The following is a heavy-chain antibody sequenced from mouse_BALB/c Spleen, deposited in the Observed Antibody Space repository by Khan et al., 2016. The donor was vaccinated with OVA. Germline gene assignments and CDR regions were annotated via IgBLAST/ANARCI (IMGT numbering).Heavy chain of an antibody. V-gene: IGHV3-2*02. CDR2: ISYSGNT. CDR1: GYSITSDYA. Sequence: EVKLLESGPGLVKPSQSLSLTCTVTGYSITSDYAWNWIRQFPGNKLEWMGHISYSGNTKYNPSLKSRISITRDTSKNQFFLQLNSVTTEDTATYYGARIYGGDFDYWGQGTTLTVSS. CDR3: ARIYGGDFDY. J-gene: IGHJ2*01. D-gene: IGHD1-1*01.